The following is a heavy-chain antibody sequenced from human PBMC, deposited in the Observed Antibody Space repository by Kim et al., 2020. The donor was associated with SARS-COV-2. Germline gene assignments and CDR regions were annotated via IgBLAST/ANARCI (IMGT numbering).Heavy chain of an antibody. J-gene: IGHJ3*02. CDR2: ISYDGSNK. CDR1: GFTFSSYG. V-gene: IGHV3-33*05. CDR3: ARDRVPVYRDAFDI. Sequence: GGSLRLSCAASGFTFSSYGMHWVRQAPGKGLEWVAVISYDGSNKYYADSVKGRFTISRDNSKNTLYLQMNSLRAEDTAVYYCARDRVPVYRDAFDIWGQG. D-gene: IGHD2-2*02.